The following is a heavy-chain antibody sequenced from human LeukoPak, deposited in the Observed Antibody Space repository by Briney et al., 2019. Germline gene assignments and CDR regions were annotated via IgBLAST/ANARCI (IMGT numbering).Heavy chain of an antibody. CDR3: ARDREITIFGVDQGMAFDI. D-gene: IGHD3-3*01. Sequence: ASVKVSCKASGGTFSSYAISWVRQAPGQGLEWMGGIIPIFGTANYAQKFQGRVTITADESTSTAYMELSSLRSEDTAVYYCARDREITIFGVDQGMAFDIWGQGTMVTVSS. CDR1: GGTFSSYA. CDR2: IIPIFGTA. J-gene: IGHJ3*02. V-gene: IGHV1-69*13.